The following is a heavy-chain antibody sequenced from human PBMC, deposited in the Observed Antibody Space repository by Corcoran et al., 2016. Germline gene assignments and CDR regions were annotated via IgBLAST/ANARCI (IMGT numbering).Heavy chain of an antibody. D-gene: IGHD3-9*01. V-gene: IGHV4-4*02. CDR3: ARDRRDYDIFTGRSYYYYGMDV. Sequence: QVQLQESGPGLVKPSGTLSLTCAVSGGSISSSNWWSWVRQPPGKGLEWIGEIYHSGSTNYNPSLKSRVTISVDKSKNQFSLKLSSVTAADTAVYYCARDRRDYDIFTGRSYYYYGMDVWGQGTTVTVSS. J-gene: IGHJ6*02. CDR2: IYHSGST. CDR1: GGSISSSNW.